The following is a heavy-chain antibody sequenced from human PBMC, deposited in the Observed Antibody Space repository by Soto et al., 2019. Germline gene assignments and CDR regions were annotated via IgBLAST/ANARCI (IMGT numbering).Heavy chain of an antibody. D-gene: IGHD2-21*02. Sequence: QVQLQESGPGLVKPSGTLSLTCAVSGTSIINNNWWTWVRQPPGKGLEWIGEIYHSGTTNYNSSLKSRVTFSTDKSKNQFSLNLNSVTAADTAVYHCARGDGDNAFDIWGQGTLVIVSS. V-gene: IGHV4-4*02. CDR1: GTSIINNNW. CDR3: ARGDGDNAFDI. CDR2: IYHSGTT. J-gene: IGHJ3*02.